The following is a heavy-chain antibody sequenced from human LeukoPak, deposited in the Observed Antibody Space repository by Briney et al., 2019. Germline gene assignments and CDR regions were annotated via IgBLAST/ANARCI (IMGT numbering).Heavy chain of an antibody. D-gene: IGHD3-16*01. J-gene: IGHJ4*02. CDR1: GHTFSRYG. Sequence: ASVKVSCKASGHTFSRYGMHWVRQAPGQSLEWMGWLNAGNENTKYSQKFQGRVSITRDTSASTAYMELSSLTSEDTAVYYCARDLYGDYFDYWGQGTLVTVSS. V-gene: IGHV1-3*01. CDR2: LNAGNENT. CDR3: ARDLYGDYFDY.